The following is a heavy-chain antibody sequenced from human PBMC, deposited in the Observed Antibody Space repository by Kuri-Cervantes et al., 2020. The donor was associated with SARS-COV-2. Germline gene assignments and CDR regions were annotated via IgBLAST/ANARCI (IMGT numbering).Heavy chain of an antibody. D-gene: IGHD2-21*01. Sequence: GESLKISFAASGFTFSSYWMSWVRQAPGKGLEGVANIKQNGREKYYVDSVKGRFTISRDYAKNSLYLQMNSLRAEDTAVYYCARDNLWLDYYYMDVWGKGTTVTVSS. CDR3: ARDNLWLDYYYMDV. CDR2: IKQNGREK. V-gene: IGHV3-7*01. J-gene: IGHJ6*03. CDR1: GFTFSSYW.